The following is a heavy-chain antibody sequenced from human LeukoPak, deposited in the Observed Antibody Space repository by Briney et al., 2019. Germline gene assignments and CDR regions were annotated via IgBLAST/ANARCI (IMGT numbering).Heavy chain of an antibody. CDR3: AGRFDS. Sequence: PSETLSLTCTVSGGSISSYYWSWIRQPPGKGLEWIGYIYYSGSTNYNPSLKSRVTISVDTSKNQFSLKLSSMTAADTAVYYCAGRFDSWGQGTLVTVSS. CDR1: GGSISSYY. CDR2: IYYSGST. J-gene: IGHJ4*02. V-gene: IGHV4-59*01.